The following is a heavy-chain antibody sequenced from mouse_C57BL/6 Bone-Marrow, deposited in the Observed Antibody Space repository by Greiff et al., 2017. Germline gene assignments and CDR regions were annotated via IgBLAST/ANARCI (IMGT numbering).Heavy chain of an antibody. CDR1: GHTFTSHR. D-gene: IGHD1-1*01. V-gene: IGHV1-72*01. Sequence: VQLQQPGAELVKPGASVKLFCKASGHTFTSHRMHWVKQRPGRGLEWIGRIDPNSGGTKYNEKFKSKATLTVDKPSSTAYMQLSRLTSEESAGYYCARGGTTVVAPHEYAMDYWGQGTSVTVSS. CDR3: ARGGTTVVAPHEYAMDY. CDR2: IDPNSGGT. J-gene: IGHJ4*01.